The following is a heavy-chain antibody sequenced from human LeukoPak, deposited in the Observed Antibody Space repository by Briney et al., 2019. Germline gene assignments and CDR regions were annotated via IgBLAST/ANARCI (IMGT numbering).Heavy chain of an antibody. CDR1: GFIFSSYV. CDR2: IPYDGNDK. Sequence: PGGSLRLSCAASGFIFSSYVMHWVRQAPGRGLEWVAVIPYDGNDKYYADSVKGRFTISRDNSKNTLSLQMDSLRSDDTAVYYCANARSSGWYESDYWGQGTLVTVSS. J-gene: IGHJ4*02. D-gene: IGHD6-19*01. V-gene: IGHV3-30*18. CDR3: ANARSSGWYESDY.